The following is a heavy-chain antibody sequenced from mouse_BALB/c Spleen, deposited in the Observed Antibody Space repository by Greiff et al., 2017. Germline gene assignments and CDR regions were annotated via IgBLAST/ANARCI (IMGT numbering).Heavy chain of an antibody. D-gene: IGHD2-1*01. V-gene: IGHV3-6*02. CDR1: GYSITSGYY. J-gene: IGHJ2*01. CDR3: ARYGNYFDY. CDR2: ISYDGSN. Sequence: EVKLQESGSGLVKPSQSLSLTCSVTGYSITSGYYWNWIRQFPGNKLEWMGYISYDGSNNYNPSLKNRISITRDTSKNQFFLKLNSVTTEDTATYYCARYGNYFDYWGQGTTLTVSS.